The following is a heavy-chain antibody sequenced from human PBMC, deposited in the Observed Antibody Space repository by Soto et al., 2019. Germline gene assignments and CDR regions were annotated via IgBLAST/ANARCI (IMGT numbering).Heavy chain of an antibody. CDR1: GFTFGNYW. Sequence: GGSLRLSCAASGFTFGNYWMSWIRQAPGKGPEWVANIKQDGSERNYVDSVKGRFTISRDNAENSLYLQMNSLRVEDTGVYYCASARHIGPWGQGTLVTVSS. J-gene: IGHJ5*02. CDR3: ASARHIGP. D-gene: IGHD2-21*01. CDR2: IKQDGSER. V-gene: IGHV3-7*01.